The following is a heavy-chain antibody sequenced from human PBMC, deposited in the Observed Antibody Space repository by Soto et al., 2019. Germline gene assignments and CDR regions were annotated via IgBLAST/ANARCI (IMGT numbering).Heavy chain of an antibody. D-gene: IGHD2-8*01. V-gene: IGHV4-59*01. Sequence: SETLSLTCTVSGGSISSYYWSWIRQPPGKGLEWIGYIYYSGSTNYNPSLKSRVTISVDTSKNQFSLKLSSVTAADTAVYYCARDLMVYTVQEPLDPWGRGTLVTVSS. J-gene: IGHJ5*02. CDR2: IYYSGST. CDR3: ARDLMVYTVQEPLDP. CDR1: GGSISSYY.